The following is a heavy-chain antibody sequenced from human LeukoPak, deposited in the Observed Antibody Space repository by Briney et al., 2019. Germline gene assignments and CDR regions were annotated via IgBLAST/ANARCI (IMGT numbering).Heavy chain of an antibody. J-gene: IGHJ4*02. Sequence: PGGSLRLSCAASGFTFSNAWMSWVRRAPGKGLEWVGRIKSKTDGGTTDYAAPVKGRFTISRDDSKNTLYLQMNSLKTEDTAVYYCTTNGLRLGELSYPGYFDYWGQGTLVTVSS. D-gene: IGHD3-16*02. V-gene: IGHV3-15*01. CDR2: IKSKTDGGTT. CDR3: TTNGLRLGELSYPGYFDY. CDR1: GFTFSNAW.